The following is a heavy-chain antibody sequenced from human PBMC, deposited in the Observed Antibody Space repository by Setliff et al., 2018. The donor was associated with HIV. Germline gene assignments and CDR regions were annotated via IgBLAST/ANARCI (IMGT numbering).Heavy chain of an antibody. V-gene: IGHV1-69*05. Sequence: SVKVSCKASGGSFGTFDISWVRQAPGQGLEWVGEITPLFGAPNYAQKFQGRVTLTTDESTSAAFMELRSLRSEDTAVYYCAKLTYFGSGSRVPKPGYFYMDVWG. CDR2: ITPLFGAP. CDR3: AKLTYFGSGSRVPKPGYFYMDV. CDR1: GGSFGTFD. D-gene: IGHD3-10*01. J-gene: IGHJ6*03.